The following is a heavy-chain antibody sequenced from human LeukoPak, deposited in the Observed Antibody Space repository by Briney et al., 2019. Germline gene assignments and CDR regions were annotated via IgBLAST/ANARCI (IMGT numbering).Heavy chain of an antibody. Sequence: GGSLRLSCAASGFTFSSYAMHWVRQAPGKGLEWVAVISYDGSNKYYADSVKGRFTISRDNSKNTLYLQMNSLRAEDTAVYYCARDSAMRDYDFWSGYYNWGQGTLVTVSS. J-gene: IGHJ4*02. CDR1: GFTFSSYA. CDR2: ISYDGSNK. D-gene: IGHD3-3*01. CDR3: ARDSAMRDYDFWSGYYN. V-gene: IGHV3-30-3*01.